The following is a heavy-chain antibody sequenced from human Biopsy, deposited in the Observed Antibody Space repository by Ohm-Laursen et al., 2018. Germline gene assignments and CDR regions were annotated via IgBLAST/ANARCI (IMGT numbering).Heavy chain of an antibody. J-gene: IGHJ4*02. CDR3: AREAIGYQLPCDD. CDR1: TGTFNSFG. CDR2: IIPILRTT. V-gene: IGHV1-69*11. Sequence: SVKVSCNAPTGTFNSFGIIWVRQAPGQGLEWMGRIIPILRTTAYAQTFLGRVTITADSPTSTVDMELTSLTSDDTAVYFCAREAIGYQLPCDDWGQGTLVTVSS. D-gene: IGHD2-2*01.